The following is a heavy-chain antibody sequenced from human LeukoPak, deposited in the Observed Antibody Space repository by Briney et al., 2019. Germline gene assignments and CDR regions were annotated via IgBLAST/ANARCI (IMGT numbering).Heavy chain of an antibody. CDR3: ARSTFSSNWNL. Sequence: KPSETLSLTCTVSGGSISNYYWSWLRQPAGRGLEWIGRISSSGSTNYNPSLRSRVTMSVDMSTNQFSLKLSSVTAADTAVYYCARSTFSSNWNLWGQGTLVTVSS. V-gene: IGHV4-4*07. J-gene: IGHJ4*02. CDR2: ISSSGST. D-gene: IGHD6-13*01. CDR1: GGSISNYY.